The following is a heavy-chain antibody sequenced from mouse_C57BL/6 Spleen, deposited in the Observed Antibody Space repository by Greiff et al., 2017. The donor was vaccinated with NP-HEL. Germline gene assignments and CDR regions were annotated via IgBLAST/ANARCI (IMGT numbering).Heavy chain of an antibody. J-gene: IGHJ2*01. Sequence: VKLQESDAELVKPGASVKISCKVSGYTFTDHTIHWMKQRPEQGLEWIGYIYPRDGSTKYNEKFKGKATLTADKSSSTAYMQLNSLTSEDSAVYFCARKMGYGNYFDYWGQGTTLTVSS. D-gene: IGHD2-1*01. CDR3: ARKMGYGNYFDY. V-gene: IGHV1-78*01. CDR1: GYTFTDHT. CDR2: IYPRDGST.